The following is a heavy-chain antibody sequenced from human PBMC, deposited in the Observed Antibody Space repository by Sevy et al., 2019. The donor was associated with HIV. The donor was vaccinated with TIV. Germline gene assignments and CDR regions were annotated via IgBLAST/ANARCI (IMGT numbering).Heavy chain of an antibody. CDR3: ARDRGFCSSTSCDDWDYYGMDV. V-gene: IGHV3-11*01. Sequence: GGSLRLSCAASGFIFSDYYMSWIRQAPGKGLEWVSYISSRGNTIYYTDSVKGRFTISRDNTKKLLFLQMNSLIAEDTAMYYCARDRGFCSSTSCDDWDYYGMDVWGQGTTVTVSS. CDR1: GFIFSDYY. CDR2: ISSRGNTI. J-gene: IGHJ6*02. D-gene: IGHD2-2*01.